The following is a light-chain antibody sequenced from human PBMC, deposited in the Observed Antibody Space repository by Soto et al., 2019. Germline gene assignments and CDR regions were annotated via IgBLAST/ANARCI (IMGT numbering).Light chain of an antibody. CDR2: DLS. CDR1: QSVSSF. V-gene: IGKV3-11*01. CDR3: QQRINWPLT. Sequence: EIVLTQSPATLSLSPGERATLSCKASQSVSSFLAWYQQKPGQAPRLLIYDLSRRATASPTRFSGSGSGTDFTLTISALEPEDVAVYYCQQRINWPLTFGGGTKVEIK. J-gene: IGKJ4*01.